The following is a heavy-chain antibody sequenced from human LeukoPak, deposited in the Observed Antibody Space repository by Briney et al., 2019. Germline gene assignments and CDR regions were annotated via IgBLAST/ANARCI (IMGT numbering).Heavy chain of an antibody. J-gene: IGHJ4*02. CDR2: ISYDGSNK. V-gene: IGHV3-30*18. CDR3: AKAKDTAMAALPGF. Sequence: PGGSLRLSCAASGFTFSSYGMHWVRQAPGKGLEWVAVISYDGSNKYYADSVKGRFTISRDNSKNTLYLQMNSLRAEDTAVYYCAKAKDTAMAALPGFWGQGTLVTVSS. CDR1: GFTFSSYG. D-gene: IGHD5-18*01.